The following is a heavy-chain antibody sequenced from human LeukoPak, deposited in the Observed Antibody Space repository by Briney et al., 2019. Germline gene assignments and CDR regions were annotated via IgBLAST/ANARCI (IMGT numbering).Heavy chain of an antibody. CDR2: INPSSGGT. CDR1: GYIFTDYY. CDR3: ARDFSGSYDC. V-gene: IGHV1-2*02. D-gene: IGHD1-26*01. J-gene: IGHJ4*02. Sequence: GASVKVSCKASGYIFTDYYIHWVRQALGQGVEWRGLINPSSGGTTYAQKFQGRVTMTRDTSISTAYMELRSLTYDDTAVYFCARDFSGSYDCWGQGTLVTVSS.